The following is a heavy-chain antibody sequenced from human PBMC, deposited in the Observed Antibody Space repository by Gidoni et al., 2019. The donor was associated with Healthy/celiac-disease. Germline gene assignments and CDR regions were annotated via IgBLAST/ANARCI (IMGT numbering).Heavy chain of an antibody. V-gene: IGHV3-30-3*01. CDR2: ISYDGSNK. Sequence: QVQLVESGGGVVQPGRSLRLSCAASGFTFSSYAMPWVRQAPGKGLEWVAVISYDGSNKYYADSVKGRFTISRDNSKNTLYLQMNSLRAEDTAVYYCARGKAAADQIDYWGQGTLVTVSS. J-gene: IGHJ4*02. CDR1: GFTFSSYA. CDR3: ARGKAAADQIDY. D-gene: IGHD6-13*01.